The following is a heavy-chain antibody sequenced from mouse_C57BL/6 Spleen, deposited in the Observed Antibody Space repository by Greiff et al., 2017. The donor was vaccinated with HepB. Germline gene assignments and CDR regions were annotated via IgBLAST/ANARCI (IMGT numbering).Heavy chain of an antibody. J-gene: IGHJ3*01. CDR2: IHPNSGST. CDR1: GYTFTSYW. CDR3: ARSGYSSGYTWFAY. D-gene: IGHD3-2*02. V-gene: IGHV1-64*01. Sequence: QVQLKQPGAELVKPEASVKLSCKASGYTFTSYWMHWVKQRPGQGLEWIGMIHPNSGSTNYNEKFKSKATLTVDKSSSTAYMQLSSLTSEDSAVYYCARSGYSSGYTWFAYWGQGTLVTVSA.